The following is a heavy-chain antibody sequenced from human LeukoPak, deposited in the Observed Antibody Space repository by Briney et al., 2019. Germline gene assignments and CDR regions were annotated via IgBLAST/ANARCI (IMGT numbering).Heavy chain of an antibody. CDR2: ISYDGNHI. CDR3: ARCGGDCYTSTQGFDY. J-gene: IGHJ4*02. Sequence: GGSLRLSCAASGFTFSSYAMHWVRQAPGKGLEWVAVISYDGNHIFYADSVKGRFTISRDNSKNTLYLQMNSLTTEDTAVYYCARCGGDCYTSTQGFDYWGQGSLVTVCS. V-gene: IGHV3-30*04. D-gene: IGHD2-21*02. CDR1: GFTFSSYA.